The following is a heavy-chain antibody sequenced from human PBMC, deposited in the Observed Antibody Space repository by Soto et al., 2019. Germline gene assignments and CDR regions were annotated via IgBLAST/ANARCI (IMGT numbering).Heavy chain of an antibody. CDR2: ISPYSGET. D-gene: IGHD6-19*01. V-gene: IGHV1-18*04. CDR3: ARGPVAGSDF. Sequence: SSVKVSCKASGYTFTSYGIVWVRQAPGQGLEWMGWISPYSGETRYAEKFQDRVTLTTDTSTKTAYMDLRNLKSDDTAVYWCARGPVAGSDFWGQGTLVTVSA. CDR1: GYTFTSYG. J-gene: IGHJ4*02.